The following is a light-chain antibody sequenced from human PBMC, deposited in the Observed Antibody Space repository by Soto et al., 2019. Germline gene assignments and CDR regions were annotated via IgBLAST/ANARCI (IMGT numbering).Light chain of an antibody. V-gene: IGKV3-11*01. Sequence: EIVLTQSPATLSLSPGERATLSCRASQSVDNYLGWYHQKPGQAPRLLIFEAFNRATGIPARFSGSRSGTDFTLTISSLEPEDFAVYYCQQRRSWPITFGGGTKVEI. CDR1: QSVDNY. J-gene: IGKJ4*01. CDR3: QQRRSWPIT. CDR2: EAF.